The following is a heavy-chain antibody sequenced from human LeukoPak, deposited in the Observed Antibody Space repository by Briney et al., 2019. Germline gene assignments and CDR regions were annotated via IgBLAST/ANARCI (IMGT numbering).Heavy chain of an antibody. Sequence: TLSLTCTVSGASISSGTYYWTWIRQPAGKGLEWIGRILISGSPNYNPSLKSRVTISADTSKNQFSLELSSVTAADTAVYYCARDRYCSGGTCYSHDAFDIWSQGTMVTVSS. V-gene: IGHV4-61*02. CDR1: GASISSGTYY. CDR2: ILISGSP. D-gene: IGHD2-15*01. CDR3: ARDRYCSGGTCYSHDAFDI. J-gene: IGHJ3*02.